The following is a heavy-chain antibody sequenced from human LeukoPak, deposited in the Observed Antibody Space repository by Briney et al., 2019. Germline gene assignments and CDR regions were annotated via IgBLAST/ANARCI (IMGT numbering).Heavy chain of an antibody. D-gene: IGHD3-10*01. Sequence: ASVKVSCKASGYTFTSYGISWVRQAPGQGLEWMGWISAYNGNTNYAQKLQGRVTMTTDTSTSTAYMELRSLRSDDTAVYYCARCQYPLWFGARHYYYYMDVWGKGTTVTISS. CDR2: ISAYNGNT. CDR3: ARCQYPLWFGARHYYYYMDV. CDR1: GYTFTSYG. J-gene: IGHJ6*03. V-gene: IGHV1-18*01.